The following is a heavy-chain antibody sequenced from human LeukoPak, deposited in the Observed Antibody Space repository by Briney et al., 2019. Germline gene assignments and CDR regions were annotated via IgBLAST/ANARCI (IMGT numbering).Heavy chain of an antibody. V-gene: IGHV3-11*01. D-gene: IGHD6-13*01. Sequence: AGGSLRLSCAASGFIFSDYYMSWIRQAPGKGLEWVSYISNSAITTYYADSVKGRFTISRDNAKNLVYLQMNSLRAEDTAVYYCARSIPYGTTWYGRSDYWGQGTLVTVSS. CDR2: ISNSAITT. CDR3: ARSIPYGTTWYGRSDY. CDR1: GFIFSDYY. J-gene: IGHJ4*02.